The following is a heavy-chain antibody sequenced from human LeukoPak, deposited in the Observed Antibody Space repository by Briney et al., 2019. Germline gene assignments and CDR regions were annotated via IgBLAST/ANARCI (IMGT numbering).Heavy chain of an antibody. CDR2: ISSSSSYI. D-gene: IGHD3-3*01. J-gene: IGHJ5*02. V-gene: IGHV3-21*01. CDR3: ARDAHYITIFGVVTPRGFDP. CDR1: GFTFSSYS. Sequence: GGSLRLSCAASGFTFSSYSMNWVRQAPGKGLEWVSSISSSSSYIYYADSVKGRFTISRDNAKNLLYLQMNSLRAEDTAVYYCARDAHYITIFGVVTPRGFDPWGQGTLVTVSS.